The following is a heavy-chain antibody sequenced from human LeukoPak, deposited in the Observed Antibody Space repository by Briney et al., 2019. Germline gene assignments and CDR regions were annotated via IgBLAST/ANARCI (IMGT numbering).Heavy chain of an antibody. Sequence: PSETLSLTCTVSGGSISSSSYYWGWIRQPPGKGLEWIGSIYYSGSTYYNPSLKSRVTISVDTSKNQFSLKLSSVTAADTAVYYCARALGYCTSTSCLNYNYYGMDVWGQGTTVTVSS. CDR3: ARALGYCTSTSCLNYNYYGMDV. J-gene: IGHJ6*02. CDR2: IYYSGST. D-gene: IGHD2-2*01. V-gene: IGHV4-39*01. CDR1: GGSISSSSYY.